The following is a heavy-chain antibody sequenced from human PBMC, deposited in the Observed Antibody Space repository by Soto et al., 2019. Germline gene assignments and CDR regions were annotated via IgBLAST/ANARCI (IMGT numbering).Heavy chain of an antibody. CDR1: GFSFSSYA. CDR3: AKGSIEYSASVDN. CDR2: ISARGGSP. D-gene: IGHD4-4*01. V-gene: IGHV3-23*01. J-gene: IGHJ4*02. Sequence: DVQLLESGGGLVQPGGSLRLSCAASGFSFSSYAMVWVRQAPGKGLEWVSVISARGGSPYFADSVKGRFTISRDNSKNVLSLEMNSLRAEDTAIYFCAKGSIEYSASVDNWGQGTLVLVSS.